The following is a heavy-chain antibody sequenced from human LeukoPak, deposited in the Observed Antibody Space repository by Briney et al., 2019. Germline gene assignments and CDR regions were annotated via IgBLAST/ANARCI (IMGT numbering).Heavy chain of an antibody. D-gene: IGHD2-8*01. CDR1: GGTFSSYA. Sequence: SVKVSCKASGGTFSSYAISWVRQAPGQGLEWMGGIIPIFGTANYAQKFQGRVTITADESTSTAYMELRSLRSDDTAVYYCARENGDWFDPWGQGTLVTVSS. CDR2: IIPIFGTA. CDR3: ARENGDWFDP. V-gene: IGHV1-69*13. J-gene: IGHJ5*02.